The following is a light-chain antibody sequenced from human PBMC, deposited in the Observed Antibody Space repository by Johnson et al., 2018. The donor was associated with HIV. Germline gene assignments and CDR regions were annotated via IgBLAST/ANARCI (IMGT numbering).Light chain of an antibody. J-gene: IGLJ1*01. CDR3: GTWYSILSVYV. V-gene: IGLV1-51*02. CDR2: ETN. CDR1: SSTIANNY. Sequence: TQPPSVSAAPGPRVTVSCSGRSSTIANNYVSWYQQFPGEAPKPLIYETNKRRSGIPDRFSGSKSGTPATLCITGLQPGDGADYYCGTWYSILSVYVCGTGTKVTVL.